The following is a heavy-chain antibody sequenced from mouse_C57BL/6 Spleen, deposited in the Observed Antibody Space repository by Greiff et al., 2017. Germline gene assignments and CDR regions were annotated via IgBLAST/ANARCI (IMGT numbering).Heavy chain of an antibody. J-gene: IGHJ4*01. CDR3: ARDYYGSGVLYAMDY. Sequence: DVQLQESGPGMVKPSQSLSLTCTVTGYSITSGYDWHWIRHFPGNKLEWMGYISYSGSTNYNPSLKSRISITHDTSKNHFFLKLNSVTTEDTATYYCARDYYGSGVLYAMDYWGQGTSVTVSS. V-gene: IGHV3-1*01. CDR1: GYSITSGYD. CDR2: ISYSGST. D-gene: IGHD1-1*01.